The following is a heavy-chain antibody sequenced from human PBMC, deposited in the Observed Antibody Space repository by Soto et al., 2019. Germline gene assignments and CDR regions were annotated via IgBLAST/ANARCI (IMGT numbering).Heavy chain of an antibody. CDR3: VRWPQLGPRFDY. D-gene: IGHD1-1*01. CDR1: GGSINSGGYY. Sequence: QVHLQESGPGLVKPSQTLSLTCSVSGGSINSGGYYLSWIRQHPGKGLEWIGYIYYRGSTYYNPYHKSRVTISVDTNKNQLSQKLSSVPAADTDVYLCVRWPQLGPRFDYWGQGTLVTVSS. V-gene: IGHV4-31*03. CDR2: IYYRGST. J-gene: IGHJ4*02.